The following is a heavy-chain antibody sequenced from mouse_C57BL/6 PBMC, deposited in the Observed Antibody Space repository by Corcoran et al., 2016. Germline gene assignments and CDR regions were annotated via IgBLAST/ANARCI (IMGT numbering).Heavy chain of an antibody. V-gene: IGHV1-26*01. CDR3: ARYPFDY. Sequence: EVQLQQSGPELVKPGASVKISCKASGYTFTDYYMNWVKQSHGKSLEWIGDINPNNGGTSYNQKFKGKATLTVDKSSSTAYMELRSLTSEDSAVYYCARYPFDYWSQGTTLTVSS. CDR1: GYTFTDYY. CDR2: INPNNGGT. J-gene: IGHJ2*01.